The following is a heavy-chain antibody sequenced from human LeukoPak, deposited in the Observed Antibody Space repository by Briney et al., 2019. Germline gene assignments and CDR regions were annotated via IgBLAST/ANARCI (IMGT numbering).Heavy chain of an antibody. J-gene: IGHJ5*02. CDR1: GVTFTNYA. CDR2: IRGNGETT. V-gene: IGHV3-23*01. D-gene: IGHD2-21*01. CDR3: ALGNDCSS. Sequence: PGGSLRLSCAASGVTFTNYAMTWVRQAPGKGLEWVSSIRGNGETTYYAESVKGRFTVSRDESKNALYLQMTGLRADDTAIYYCALGNDCSSWGQGTLVTVSS.